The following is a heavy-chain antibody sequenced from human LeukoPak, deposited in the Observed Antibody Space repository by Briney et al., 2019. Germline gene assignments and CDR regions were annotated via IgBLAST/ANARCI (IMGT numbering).Heavy chain of an antibody. J-gene: IGHJ4*02. D-gene: IGHD6-6*01. CDR2: ISGSGGST. CDR3: AKDGGGIAGRRDY. CDR1: GFTFSSYA. V-gene: IGHV3-23*01. Sequence: PGGSLRLSCAASGFTFSSYAMSLVRQAPGRGLEWVSAISGSGGSTYYADSVKGRFTISRDNSKNTLYLEMTSLRAEDTAVYCCAKDGGGIAGRRDYWGQGTLVTVSS.